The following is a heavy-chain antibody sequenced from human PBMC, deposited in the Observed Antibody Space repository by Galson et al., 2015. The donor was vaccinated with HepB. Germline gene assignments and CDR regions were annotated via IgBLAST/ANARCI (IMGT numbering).Heavy chain of an antibody. V-gene: IGHV3-30*04. J-gene: IGHJ3*02. CDR3: ARHSADYYDSSDAFDI. CDR1: FTFSSYA. D-gene: IGHD3-22*01. CDR2: ISYDGSNK. Sequence: FTFSSYAMHWVRQAPDKGLEWVAVISYDGSNKYYADSVKGRFTISRDNSKNTLYLQMNSLRAEDTAVYYCARHSADYYDSSDAFDIWGQGTMVTVSS.